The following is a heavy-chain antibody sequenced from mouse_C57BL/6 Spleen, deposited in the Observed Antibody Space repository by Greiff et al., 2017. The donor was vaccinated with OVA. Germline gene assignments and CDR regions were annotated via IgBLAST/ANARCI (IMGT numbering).Heavy chain of an antibody. V-gene: IGHV3-1*01. CDR1: GYSITSGYD. CDR2: ISYSGST. D-gene: IGHD2-3*01. J-gene: IGHJ2*01. Sequence: DVMLVESGPGMVKPSQSLSLTCTVTGYSITSGYDWHWIRHFPGNKLEWMGYISYSGSTNYNPSLKSRISITHDTSKNHFFLKLNSVTTEDTATYYCAREGDGYLDYWGQGTTLTVSS. CDR3: AREGDGYLDY.